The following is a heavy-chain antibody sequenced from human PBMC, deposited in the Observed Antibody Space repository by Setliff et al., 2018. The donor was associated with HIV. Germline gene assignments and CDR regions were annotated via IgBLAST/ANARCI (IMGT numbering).Heavy chain of an antibody. V-gene: IGHV3-7*03. CDR3: AALSLRTNPVYGIISTRFDPWDYDILTTYSYFDH. D-gene: IGHD3-9*01. CDR2: INHDGNEK. CDR1: GFTFRSYA. J-gene: IGHJ4*02. Sequence: GGSLRLSCAASGFTFRSYATSWVRQAPGEGLEWVANINHDGNEKYYVGSVKGRFTISRDNAKNSLYLQMNSLRADDTAVYYCAALSLRTNPVYGIISTRFDPWDYDILTTYSYFDHWGQGTLVTVSS.